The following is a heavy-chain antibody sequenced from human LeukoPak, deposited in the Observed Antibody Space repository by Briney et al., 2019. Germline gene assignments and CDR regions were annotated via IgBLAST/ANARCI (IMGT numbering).Heavy chain of an antibody. D-gene: IGHD6-13*01. CDR2: ISSSGSTI. CDR3: ARDTQQLVYGMDV. Sequence: GGSLRLSCAASGFTFSSYEMNWVRQAPGKGLEWVSYISSSGSTIYYADSVKGRFTISRDNAKNSLYLQMNSLRAEDTAVYYCARDTQQLVYGMDVWGQGTTVIVSS. CDR1: GFTFSSYE. J-gene: IGHJ6*02. V-gene: IGHV3-48*03.